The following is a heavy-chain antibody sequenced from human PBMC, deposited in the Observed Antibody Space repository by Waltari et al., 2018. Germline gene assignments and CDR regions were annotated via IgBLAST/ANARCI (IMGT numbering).Heavy chain of an antibody. D-gene: IGHD4-17*01. J-gene: IGHJ3*02. Sequence: EVQLVESGGGLVQPGGSLRLSCAASGFTFSSYAMSWVRQAPGKGLEWVSAISGSGGSTYYADSVKGRFTISRANSKNTLYLQRNSMGAEDTAVYYGANGGPVTADDFDIWGQGTMVTVSS. CDR3: ANGGPVTADDFDI. CDR1: GFTFSSYA. V-gene: IGHV3-23*04. CDR2: ISGSGGST.